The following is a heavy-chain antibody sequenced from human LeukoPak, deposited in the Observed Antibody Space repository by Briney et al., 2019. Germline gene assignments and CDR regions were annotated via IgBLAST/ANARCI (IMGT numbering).Heavy chain of an antibody. CDR3: ARGDTAMKYTGSNFDY. V-gene: IGHV1-69*13. CDR1: GGTFSSYA. CDR2: IIPIFGTA. D-gene: IGHD5-18*01. Sequence: ASVKVSCKASGGTFSSYAISWVRQAPGQGLEWMGGIIPIFGTANYAQTFQGRVTITADESTSTAYMELSSLRSEDTAVYYCARGDTAMKYTGSNFDYWGQGTLVTVSS. J-gene: IGHJ4*02.